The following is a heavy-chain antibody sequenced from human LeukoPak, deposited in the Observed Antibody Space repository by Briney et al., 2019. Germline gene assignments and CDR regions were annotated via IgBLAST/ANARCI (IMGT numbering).Heavy chain of an antibody. CDR3: ARVAVVTTEYFQH. CDR2: MNPNSGNT. J-gene: IGHJ1*01. D-gene: IGHD4-23*01. Sequence: ASVKVSCKASGYTFTSYDINWVRQATGQGLVWMGWMNPNSGNTGYAQKFQGRVTMTRNTSISTAYMELSSLRSEDTAVYYCARVAVVTTEYFQHWGQGTLVTVSS. V-gene: IGHV1-8*01. CDR1: GYTFTSYD.